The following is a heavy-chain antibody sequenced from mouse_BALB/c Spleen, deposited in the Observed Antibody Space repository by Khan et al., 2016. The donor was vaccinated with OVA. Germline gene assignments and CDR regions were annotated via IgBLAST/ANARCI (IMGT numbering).Heavy chain of an antibody. CDR3: ARGNYYGYYFDY. Sequence: VQLQQSGPGLVKPSQSLSLTCTVTGYSITSGYAWNWIRQFPGNKLEWMGYISYSGVTSYTPSLKSRISITRDTSKNQFFLQLNSVTTEDTATYYCARGNYYGYYFDYWGQRTTLTVSS. CDR1: GYSITSGYA. CDR2: ISYSGVT. J-gene: IGHJ2*01. D-gene: IGHD1-1*01. V-gene: IGHV3-2*02.